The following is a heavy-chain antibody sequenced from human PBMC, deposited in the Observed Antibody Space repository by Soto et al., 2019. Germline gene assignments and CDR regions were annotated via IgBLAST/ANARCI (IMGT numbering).Heavy chain of an antibody. CDR2: ISSSSSYI. V-gene: IGHV3-21*01. CDR3: ARDRYEPLYYYYYGMDV. CDR1: GFTFSSYS. Sequence: VQLVESGGGLVKPGGSLRLSCAASGFTFSSYSMNWVRQAPGKGLEWVSSISSSSSYIYYADSVKGRFTISRDNAKNSLYLQMNSLRAEDTAVYYCARDRYEPLYYYYYGMDVWGQGTTVTVSS. D-gene: IGHD1-1*01. J-gene: IGHJ6*02.